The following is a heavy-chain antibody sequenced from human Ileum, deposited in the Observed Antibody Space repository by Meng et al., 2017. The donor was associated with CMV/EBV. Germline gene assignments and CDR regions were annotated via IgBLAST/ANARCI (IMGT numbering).Heavy chain of an antibody. CDR3: ARSRVYWYFDL. J-gene: IGHJ2*01. V-gene: IGHV4-34*01. CDR2: ISHSGIT. CDR1: GGSFSDYY. Sequence: QRPLQQGGAGLLKPSESLPVTFAVSGGSFSDYYWSRIRQPPGKGLEWIGEISHSGITNYNPSLKSRVTISIDTSKKQFSLKLSSVTAADTAVYYCARSRVYWYFDLWGRGTLVTVSS.